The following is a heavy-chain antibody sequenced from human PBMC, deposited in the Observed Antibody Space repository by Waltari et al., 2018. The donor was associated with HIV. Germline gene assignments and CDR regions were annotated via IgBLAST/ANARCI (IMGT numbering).Heavy chain of an antibody. CDR3: AGVEYSTSGPGY. D-gene: IGHD6-6*01. Sequence: QVQLQESGPGLVTPSQTLSLPCPVHGGSISSYFWSLIRQPPGKGLEWIGYIYYTGNTNYNPSLKSRVTISVDTSKNQFSLKLTSLTAADTAVYYCAGVEYSTSGPGYWGQGTLVTVSS. CDR2: IYYTGNT. J-gene: IGHJ4*02. CDR1: GGSISSYF. V-gene: IGHV4-59*01.